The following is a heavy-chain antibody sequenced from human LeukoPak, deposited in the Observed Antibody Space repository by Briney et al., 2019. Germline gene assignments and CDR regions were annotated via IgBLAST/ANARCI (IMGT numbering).Heavy chain of an antibody. V-gene: IGHV3-33*01. CDR1: GFTFSNFG. D-gene: IGHD3-22*01. CDR2: TWYDGRNK. J-gene: IGHJ4*02. Sequence: PGRSLRLSCAASGFTFSNFGMHWVRQAPGKGLEWVAVTWYDGRNKYYADSVKGRFTISRDNSQSTLYLQMNSLRAEDTAVYYCARARNNYDSSGFSALDHWGQGTLVTVSS. CDR3: ARARNNYDSSGFSALDH.